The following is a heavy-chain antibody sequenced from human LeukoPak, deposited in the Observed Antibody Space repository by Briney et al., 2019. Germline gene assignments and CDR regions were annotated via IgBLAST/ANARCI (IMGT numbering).Heavy chain of an antibody. Sequence: PGGSLRLSCAASGFTFSSYSMNWVRQAPGKGLEWVSSISSSSSYIYYADSVKGRFTISRDNAKNSLYLQMNSLRAEDTAVYYCARAWYYDYVWGSYFDYWGQGTLVTVSS. CDR3: ARAWYYDYVWGSYFDY. V-gene: IGHV3-21*01. D-gene: IGHD3-16*01. CDR2: ISSSSSYI. CDR1: GFTFSSYS. J-gene: IGHJ4*02.